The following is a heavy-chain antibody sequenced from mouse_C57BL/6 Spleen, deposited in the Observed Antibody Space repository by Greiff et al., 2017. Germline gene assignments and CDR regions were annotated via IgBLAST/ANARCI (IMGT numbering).Heavy chain of an antibody. D-gene: IGHD1-1*01. CDR1: GFNIKNTY. CDR2: IDPANGNT. V-gene: IGHV14-3*01. CDR3: ARREYYYGSSYEDFYWYFDV. Sequence: VQLQQSVAELVRPGASVKLSCTASGFNIKNTYMHWVKQRPEQGLEWIGRIDPANGNTKYAPKFPGKATITADTSSNTAYLQLSSLTSEDTASYYCARREYYYGSSYEDFYWYFDVWGTGTTVTVSS. J-gene: IGHJ1*03.